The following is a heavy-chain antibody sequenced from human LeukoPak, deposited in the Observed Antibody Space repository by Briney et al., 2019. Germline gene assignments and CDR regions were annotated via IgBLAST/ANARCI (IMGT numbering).Heavy chain of an antibody. V-gene: IGHV3-7*01. Sequence: PGGSLRLSCAASGFTFSVYWMSWVRQAPGKGLEWVANIKQDGSEKYYVDSVRGRFTISRDNAKNSVFLEMKSPRAEDTAVYYCARDSPGGNYYYYHGMDVWGQGTTVTVSS. CDR2: IKQDGSEK. J-gene: IGHJ6*02. CDR1: GFTFSVYW. CDR3: ARDSPGGNYYYYHGMDV. D-gene: IGHD3-16*01.